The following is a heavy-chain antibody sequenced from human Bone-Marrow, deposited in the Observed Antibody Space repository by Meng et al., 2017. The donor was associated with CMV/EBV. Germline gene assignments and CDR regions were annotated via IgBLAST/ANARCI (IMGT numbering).Heavy chain of an antibody. Sequence: ESLTIPCAASGINFDNVWMRWVRQVPGKGLEWVGRIKSKSDGGTPDYNAPVKDRFTISRDDSKTTLYLQMNSLKTDDTAVYYCARDSNHVLRLETAMMTYHYYGMDVWGQGTTVTVSS. CDR1: GINFDNVW. CDR2: IKSKSDGGTP. V-gene: IGHV3-15*01. J-gene: IGHJ6*02. CDR3: ARDSNHVLRLETAMMTYHYYGMDV. D-gene: IGHD5-18*01.